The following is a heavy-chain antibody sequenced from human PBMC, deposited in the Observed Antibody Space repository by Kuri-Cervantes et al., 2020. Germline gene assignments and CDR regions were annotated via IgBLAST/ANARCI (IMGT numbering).Heavy chain of an antibody. J-gene: IGHJ4*02. CDR1: GYTLTELS. D-gene: IGHD3-16*01. V-gene: IGHV1-24*01. Sequence: ASVKVSCKVSGYTLTELSMHWVRQAPGKGLEWMGGFDPEDGETIYAQKFQGRVTMTRDTSTNTVYMELSGLASEDTAVYYCARGRGDLGYSDHWGQGTLVTVSS. CDR3: ARGRGDLGYSDH. CDR2: FDPEDGET.